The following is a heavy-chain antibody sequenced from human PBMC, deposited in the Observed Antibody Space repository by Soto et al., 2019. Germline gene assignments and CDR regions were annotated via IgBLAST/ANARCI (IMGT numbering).Heavy chain of an antibody. J-gene: IGHJ4*02. Sequence: QITLKESGPTLVKPTQTLTLTCTFSGFSLSTSGVGVGWIRQPPGKALEWLALIYWDDDKRYSPSLKSRLTITKDNSNNQVVLTMTNMDPVDTATYYCAHRPSYCSGGSCYSGFDYWGQGTLVTVSS. D-gene: IGHD2-15*01. V-gene: IGHV2-5*02. CDR2: IYWDDDK. CDR3: AHRPSYCSGGSCYSGFDY. CDR1: GFSLSTSGVG.